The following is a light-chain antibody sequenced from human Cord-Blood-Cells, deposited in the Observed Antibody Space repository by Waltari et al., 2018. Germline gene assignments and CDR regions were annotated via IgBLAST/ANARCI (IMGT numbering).Light chain of an antibody. CDR3: QQYGSSPKIT. V-gene: IGKV3-20*01. Sequence: EIVLTQSPGTLSLSPGERANLSCRASQSVSSSYLAWYQQKPGQAPRLLIYGASSRATGIPDRFSGSGSGTDFTLTINRLEPEDFAVYYCQQYGSSPKITFGQGTRLEIK. CDR2: GAS. J-gene: IGKJ5*01. CDR1: QSVSSSY.